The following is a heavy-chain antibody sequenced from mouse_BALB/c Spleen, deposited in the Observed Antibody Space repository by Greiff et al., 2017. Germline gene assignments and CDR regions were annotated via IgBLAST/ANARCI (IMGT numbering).Heavy chain of an antibody. CDR2: INPNNGGT. CDR1: GYTFTDYN. CDR3: ARPSGRGFAY. V-gene: IGHV1-18*01. D-gene: IGHD4-1*01. Sequence: VQLKESGPELVKPGASVKIPCKASGYTFTDYNMDWVKQSHGKSLEWIGDINPNNGGTIYNQKFKGKATLTVDKSSSTAYMELRSLTSEDTAVYYCARPSGRGFAYWGQGTLVTVSA. J-gene: IGHJ3*01.